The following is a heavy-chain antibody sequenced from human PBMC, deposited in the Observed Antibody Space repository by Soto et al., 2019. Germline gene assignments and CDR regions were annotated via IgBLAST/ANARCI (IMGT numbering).Heavy chain of an antibody. CDR3: ARGGGRPYSWFDP. CDR2: IYYSGST. D-gene: IGHD3-10*01. V-gene: IGHV4-31*03. Sequence: QVQLQESGPGLVKPSQTLSLTCTVSGGSISSGGYYWSWIRQHPGKGLEWIGYIYYSGSTYYNPSLKSRVTISVDTSKNQFSLKLSSVPAADTAVYYCARGGGRPYSWFDPWGQGTLVTVSS. J-gene: IGHJ5*02. CDR1: GGSISSGGYY.